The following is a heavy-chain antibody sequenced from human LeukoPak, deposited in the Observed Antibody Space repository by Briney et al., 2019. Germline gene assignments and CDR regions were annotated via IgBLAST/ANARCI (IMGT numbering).Heavy chain of an antibody. CDR2: ISAYNGNT. V-gene: IGHV1-18*01. Sequence: GASVKVSCKASGYTFSSLGISWVRQAPGQGLEWMGWISAYNGNTEYAQNLQGRVTMTADTSTSTAYMELRSLRSDDTAVYYCAREGNYDISTGRPSRSDPWGQGTLVTVSS. CDR3: AREGNYDISTGRPSRSDP. D-gene: IGHD3-9*01. J-gene: IGHJ5*02. CDR1: GYTFSSLG.